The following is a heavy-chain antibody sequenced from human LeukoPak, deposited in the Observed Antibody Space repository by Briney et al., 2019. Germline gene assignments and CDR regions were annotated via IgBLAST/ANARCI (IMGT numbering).Heavy chain of an antibody. CDR3: ARAGCGSGSWIYDY. J-gene: IGHJ4*02. CDR2: ISAYNGNT. Sequence: GSVKVSCTASGYTFTSYGITWVRHAPGQGLDWMGWISAYNGNTNYAQKLQGRVTMTTNTSTSTAYMELRSLRSDDTAVYYCARAGCGSGSWIYDYWGQGTLVTVSS. V-gene: IGHV1-18*01. CDR1: GYTFTSYG. D-gene: IGHD3-10*01.